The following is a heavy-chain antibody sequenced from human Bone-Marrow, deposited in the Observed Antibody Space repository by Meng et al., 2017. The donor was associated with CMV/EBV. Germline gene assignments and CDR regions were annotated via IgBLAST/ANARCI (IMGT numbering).Heavy chain of an antibody. CDR2: IYYSGST. D-gene: IGHD2-2*02. CDR3: ASGIGYCSGTSCHTPYYYGMYV. J-gene: IGHJ6*02. CDR1: GGSVSSGSYY. Sequence: GSLRLSCTVSGGSVSSGSYYWSWIRQPPGKGLEWIGYIYYSGSTNYNPSLKSRVTVSVDTSKNQLSLKLRSVTAADTAVYYCASGIGYCSGTSCHTPYYYGMYVWGQGTTVTVSS. V-gene: IGHV4-61*01.